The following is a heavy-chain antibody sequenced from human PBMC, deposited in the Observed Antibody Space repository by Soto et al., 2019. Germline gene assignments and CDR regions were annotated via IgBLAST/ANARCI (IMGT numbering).Heavy chain of an antibody. Sequence: PSETLSLTCTVSGDSISSNNNYWSWIRQPPGEGLEWIGFISYSGTTSYSLSLKSRVAISLDTSKNQFSLSLSSVTAADTAVYYCARGRGYSYGLDPWGQGTLVTVSS. CDR2: ISYSGTT. CDR1: GDSISSNNNY. V-gene: IGHV4-30-4*01. CDR3: ARGRGYSYGLDP. J-gene: IGHJ5*02. D-gene: IGHD5-18*01.